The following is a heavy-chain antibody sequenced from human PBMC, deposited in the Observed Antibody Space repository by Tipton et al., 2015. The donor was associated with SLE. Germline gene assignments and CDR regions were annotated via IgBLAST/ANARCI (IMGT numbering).Heavy chain of an antibody. J-gene: IGHJ4*02. V-gene: IGHV4-38-2*01. CDR1: GYSISSGYY. D-gene: IGHD4-17*01. Sequence: TLSLTCAVSGYSISSGYYWGWIRQPPGKGLEWIGSIYHSGSTNYNPSLKSRVTISVDTSKNQFSLKLSSVTAADTAVYYCARGVEGDYAFDYWGQGTLVTVSS. CDR3: ARGVEGDYAFDY. CDR2: IYHSGST.